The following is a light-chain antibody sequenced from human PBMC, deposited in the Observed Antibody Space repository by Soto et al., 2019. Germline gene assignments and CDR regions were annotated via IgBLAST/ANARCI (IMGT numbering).Light chain of an antibody. V-gene: IGLV1-40*01. CDR2: GNS. CDR1: SSNIGAGYD. J-gene: IGLJ3*02. Sequence: QSVLTQPPSVSGAPGQRVTISCTGSSSNIGAGYDVHWYQQLPGTAPKLLIYGNSNRPSGVPDRFSGSKSGTSASLAITGLQAEDEADYYCSSFAGNNNNLFGGGTKLTVL. CDR3: SSFAGNNNNL.